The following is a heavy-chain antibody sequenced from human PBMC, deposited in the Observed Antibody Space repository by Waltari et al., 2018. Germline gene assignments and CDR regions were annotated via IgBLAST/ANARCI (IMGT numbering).Heavy chain of an antibody. J-gene: IGHJ4*02. CDR3: ARSIRSGSYPYYFDY. CDR1: GGSISSYY. Sequence: QVQLQESGTGLVKPSETLSLTCTVSGGSISSYYWTWIRQPPGKGLEWIGYIYYSGSTNYNPSLKSRVTISVDTSKNQFSLKLSSVTAADTAVYYCARSIRSGSYPYYFDYWGQGTLVTVSS. V-gene: IGHV4-59*01. D-gene: IGHD1-26*01. CDR2: IYYSGST.